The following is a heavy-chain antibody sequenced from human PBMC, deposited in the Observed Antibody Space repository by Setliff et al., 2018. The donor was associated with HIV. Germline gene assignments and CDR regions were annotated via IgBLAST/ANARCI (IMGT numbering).Heavy chain of an antibody. V-gene: IGHV3-23*01. CDR2: ISGSGGST. D-gene: IGHD3-16*01. CDR1: GFTFSSYA. Sequence: GGSLRLSCAASGFTFSSYAMSWVRQAPGKGLEWVSAISGSGGSTYYADSVKGRFTISRDNSKNTLYLQMNSLRAEDTAVYYCAKDYYDFVWGSSLDYWGQGTLVTVSS. CDR3: AKDYYDFVWGSSLDY. J-gene: IGHJ4*02.